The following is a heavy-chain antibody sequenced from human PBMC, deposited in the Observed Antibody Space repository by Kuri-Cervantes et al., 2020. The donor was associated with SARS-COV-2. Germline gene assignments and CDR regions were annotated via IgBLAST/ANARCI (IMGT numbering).Heavy chain of an antibody. CDR2: IKQDGSEK. CDR3: ARGRRIDYGDYAGWGRMNWFDP. Sequence: GESLEISCAASGFTFSSYWMSWVRQAPGKGLEWVANIKQDGSEKYYVDSVKGRFTISSENAKNSLYLQMNSLRAEDTAVYYCARGRRIDYGDYAGWGRMNWFDPWGQGTLVTVSS. J-gene: IGHJ5*02. V-gene: IGHV3-7*05. D-gene: IGHD4-17*01. CDR1: GFTFSSYW.